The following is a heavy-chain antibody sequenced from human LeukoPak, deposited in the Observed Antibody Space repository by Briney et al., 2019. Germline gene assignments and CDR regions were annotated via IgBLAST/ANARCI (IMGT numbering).Heavy chain of an antibody. D-gene: IGHD4-17*01. CDR3: ARAGQYGDHPADY. J-gene: IGHJ4*02. V-gene: IGHV1-69*13. CDR2: IIPIFGTA. CDR1: GGTFSSYA. Sequence: SVKVSCKASGGTFSSYAISWVRQAPGQGLEWMGGIIPIFGTANYAQKFQGRVTITADESTSTAYMELSSLRSEDTAVYYCARAGQYGDHPADYWGQGTLVTVSS.